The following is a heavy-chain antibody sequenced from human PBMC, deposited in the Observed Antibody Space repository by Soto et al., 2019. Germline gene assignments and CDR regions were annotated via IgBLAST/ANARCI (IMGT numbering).Heavy chain of an antibody. J-gene: IGHJ6*03. CDR2: ISWNSGSI. D-gene: IGHD3-16*01. Sequence: GGSLRLSCAASGFTFDDYAMHWVRQAPGKGLEWVSGISWNSGSIGYADSVKGRFTISRDNAKNSLYLQMNSLRAEDTALYYCAKDKSWGNIAHMDVWGKGTTVTVSS. CDR3: AKDKSWGNIAHMDV. V-gene: IGHV3-9*01. CDR1: GFTFDDYA.